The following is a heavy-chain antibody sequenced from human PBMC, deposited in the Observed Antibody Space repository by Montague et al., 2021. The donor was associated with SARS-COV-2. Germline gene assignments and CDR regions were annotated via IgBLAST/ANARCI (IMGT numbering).Heavy chain of an antibody. CDR2: IYYSGST. V-gene: IGHV4-59*02. J-gene: IGHJ5*02. Sequence: SETLSLTCTVSGGSVSSYYWSWIRQSPGKGLQWLGYIYYSGSTDYNPSLKSRVTMSVDTSKNQLSLRLNSVTTADTAVYFCARAGVLYDYWSGYSSSACFLDAWGQGSMVTVSS. D-gene: IGHD3-3*01. CDR1: GGSVSSYY. CDR3: ARAGVLYDYWSGYSSSACFLDA.